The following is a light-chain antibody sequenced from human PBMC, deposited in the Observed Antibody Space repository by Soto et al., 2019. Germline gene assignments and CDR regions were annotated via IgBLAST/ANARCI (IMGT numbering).Light chain of an antibody. Sequence: DIQMTQSPSSLSASVGDRVTITCRASQSITTYLHWYQHKPGQAPKLLIYGTSTLLTGVPSRFSGSGSGTNFTLTISGLQLEEFGTYYCQQSYKTVYTFGQGT. CDR2: GTS. V-gene: IGKV1-39*01. J-gene: IGKJ1*01. CDR1: QSITTY. CDR3: QQSYKTVYT.